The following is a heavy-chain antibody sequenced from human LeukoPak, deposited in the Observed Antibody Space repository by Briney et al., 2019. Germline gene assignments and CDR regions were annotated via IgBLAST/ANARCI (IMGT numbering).Heavy chain of an antibody. Sequence: SETLSLTCAVSGGSISSSNWWSWVRQPPGKGLEWIGEIYHSGGTNYNPSLKSRVTISVDESKNQFSLKLSSVTAADTAVYYCAGPSSYGDYTAFDIWGQGTMVTVSS. V-gene: IGHV4-4*02. J-gene: IGHJ3*02. D-gene: IGHD4-17*01. CDR1: GGSISSSNW. CDR2: IYHSGGT. CDR3: AGPSSYGDYTAFDI.